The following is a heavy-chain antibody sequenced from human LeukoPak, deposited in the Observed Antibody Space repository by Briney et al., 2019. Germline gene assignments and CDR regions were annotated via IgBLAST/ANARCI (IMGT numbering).Heavy chain of an antibody. Sequence: GGSLRLSCAASGFTFSNYAIHWVRQAPGKGLEWVAVISHDGTNKYYADSVQGRFTISRDNSKNMLYLQMNSLRVEDTAVYYCARDDYGDYGLLDYWGQGTLVTVSS. CDR2: ISHDGTNK. V-gene: IGHV3-30-3*01. D-gene: IGHD4-17*01. CDR1: GFTFSNYA. CDR3: ARDDYGDYGLLDY. J-gene: IGHJ4*02.